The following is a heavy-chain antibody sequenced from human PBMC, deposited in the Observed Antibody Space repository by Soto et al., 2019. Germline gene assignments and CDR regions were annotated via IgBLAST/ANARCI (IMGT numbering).Heavy chain of an antibody. V-gene: IGHV3-9*01. J-gene: IGHJ3*02. Sequence: EVQLVESGGGLIQPGGSLRLSCAASGFTVSGNYMSWVRQAPGKGLEWVSGISWNSGSIGYADSVKGRFTISRDNAKNSLYLQMNSLRAEDTALYYCAKDLDGYNPKAGAFDIWGQGTMVTVSS. CDR2: ISWNSGSI. CDR3: AKDLDGYNPKAGAFDI. CDR1: GFTVSGNY. D-gene: IGHD5-12*01.